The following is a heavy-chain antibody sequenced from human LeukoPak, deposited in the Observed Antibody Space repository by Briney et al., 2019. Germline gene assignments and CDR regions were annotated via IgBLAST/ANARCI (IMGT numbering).Heavy chain of an antibody. CDR2: INHSGGT. J-gene: IGHJ4*02. Sequence: SETLSLTCAVYGGSFSGYYWSWIRQPPGKGLEWIGEINHSGGTNYNPSLKSRVTISVDTSKNQFSLRLRSVTAADTAMYYCARGTLYRGWSYYLDFWGQGSQVTVSS. CDR1: GGSFSGYY. V-gene: IGHV4-34*01. D-gene: IGHD6-19*01. CDR3: ARGTLYRGWSYYLDF.